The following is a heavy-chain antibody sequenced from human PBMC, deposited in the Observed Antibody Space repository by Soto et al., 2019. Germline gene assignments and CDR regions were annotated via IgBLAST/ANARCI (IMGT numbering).Heavy chain of an antibody. CDR3: AKESGGSIYYFDC. CDR2: SSGSGSST. Sequence: EVQLLESGGGLVQPGGSLRLSCGASGFAFSTYAMSWVRQGPGKGLEWVSALSSGSGSSTYYADSVRGRFTISRDNNRNTLYLQMNSLRDDDTAIYYCAKESGGSIYYFDCWGQGTLVTVSS. CDR1: GFAFSTYA. J-gene: IGHJ4*02. D-gene: IGHD1-1*01. V-gene: IGHV3-23*01.